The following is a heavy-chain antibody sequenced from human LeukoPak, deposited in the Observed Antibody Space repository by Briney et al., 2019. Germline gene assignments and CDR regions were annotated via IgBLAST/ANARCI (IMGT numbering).Heavy chain of an antibody. CDR3: ASGIDSPVVPAASGEQGA. CDR2: INPNSGGT. D-gene: IGHD2-2*01. Sequence: EASVNVSCKASGYTFTGYYMHWVRQAPGQGLEWMGWINPNSGGTNYAQKFQGRVTMTRDTSISTAYMELSRLRSDDTAVYYCASGIDSPVVPAASGEQGAWGQGTLVTVSS. CDR1: GYTFTGYY. V-gene: IGHV1-2*02. J-gene: IGHJ5*02.